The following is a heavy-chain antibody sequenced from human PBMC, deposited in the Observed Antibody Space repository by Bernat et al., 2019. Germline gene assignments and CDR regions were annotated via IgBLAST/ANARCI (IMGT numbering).Heavy chain of an antibody. CDR3: AKEEAAGPFDY. Sequence: QVQLVESGGGVVQPGRSLRLSCAASGFTFSSYGMHWVRQAPGKGLEWVAVISYDGSNKYYADSVKGRFTISRDNSKNTLYLQMNSLRAEDTAVYYCAKEEAAGPFDYWGQGTLVTVSS. D-gene: IGHD6-13*01. V-gene: IGHV3-30*18. CDR2: ISYDGSNK. J-gene: IGHJ4*02. CDR1: GFTFSSYG.